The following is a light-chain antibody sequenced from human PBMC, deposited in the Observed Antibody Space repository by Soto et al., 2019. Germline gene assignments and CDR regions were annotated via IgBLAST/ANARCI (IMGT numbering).Light chain of an antibody. CDR2: AAS. Sequence: EMVLTQSPATLSVSLGETATLSCRTSQTFSRNLAWYQHKPGQPPRLLIYAASTRVTGIPARFSGSRSGSEFTLTISSVQSEDCAVYYCHQYNYWPPETFGQGTNVEIK. J-gene: IGKJ1*01. V-gene: IGKV3-15*01. CDR3: HQYNYWPPET. CDR1: QTFSRN.